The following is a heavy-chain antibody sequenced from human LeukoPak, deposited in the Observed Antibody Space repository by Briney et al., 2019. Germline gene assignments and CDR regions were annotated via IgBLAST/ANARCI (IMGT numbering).Heavy chain of an antibody. D-gene: IGHD3-16*01. CDR3: ASSYVNSWPKDRIFDF. Sequence: GGSLRLSCAASGFTFSSYWMSWVRQAPGKGLEWVANIKQDGSEKYYVDSVKGRFTISRDNAKNSLYLQMNSLRAEDTAVYYCASSYVNSWPKDRIFDFWGQGTLVTVSS. V-gene: IGHV3-7*01. J-gene: IGHJ4*02. CDR2: IKQDGSEK. CDR1: GFTFSSYW.